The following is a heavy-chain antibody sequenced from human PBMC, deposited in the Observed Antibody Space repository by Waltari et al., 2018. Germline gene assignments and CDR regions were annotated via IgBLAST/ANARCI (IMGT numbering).Heavy chain of an antibody. Sequence: QVQLVQSGAEVKKPGASVKVSCKASGYTFTSYDINWVRQATGQGLEWMGWMNPNSGNTGYAQKFQGRVTMTRNTSISTAYMELSSLRSEDTAVYYCATSTLMVIPTPLDYWGQGTLFTVSS. J-gene: IGHJ4*02. CDR2: MNPNSGNT. CDR1: GYTFTSYD. CDR3: ATSTLMVIPTPLDY. V-gene: IGHV1-8*01. D-gene: IGHD2-8*01.